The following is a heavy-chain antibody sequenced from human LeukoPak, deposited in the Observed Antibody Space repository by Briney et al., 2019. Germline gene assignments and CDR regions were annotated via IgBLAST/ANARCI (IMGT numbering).Heavy chain of an antibody. Sequence: PGGSLRLSCAASGFTFSDYYMSWIRQAPGKGLEWVSVIYSGGSTYYADSVKGRFTISRDNSKNTLYLQMNSLRAEDTAVYYCASSTGTTPGYYYYYYMDVWGKGTTVTVSS. V-gene: IGHV3-53*01. CDR2: IYSGGST. CDR1: GFTFSDYY. D-gene: IGHD1-1*01. CDR3: ASSTGTTPGYYYYYYMDV. J-gene: IGHJ6*03.